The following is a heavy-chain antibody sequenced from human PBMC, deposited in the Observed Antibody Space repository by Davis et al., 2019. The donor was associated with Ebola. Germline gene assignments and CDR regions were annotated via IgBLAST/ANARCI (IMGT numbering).Heavy chain of an antibody. CDR3: ARSVVVITDPNWYFDL. CDR1: GFTFSSYW. D-gene: IGHD3-22*01. CDR2: IKQDGSEK. V-gene: IGHV3-7*03. J-gene: IGHJ2*01. Sequence: GESLKISCAASGFTFSSYWMSWVRQAPGKGLEWVANIKQDGSEKYYVDSVKGRFTISRDNAKNSLYLQMNSRRAEDTAVYYCARSVVVITDPNWYFDLWGRGTLVTVSS.